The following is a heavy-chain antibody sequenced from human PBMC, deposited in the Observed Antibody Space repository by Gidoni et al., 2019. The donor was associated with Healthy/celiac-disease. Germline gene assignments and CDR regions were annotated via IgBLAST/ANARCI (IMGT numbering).Heavy chain of an antibody. CDR2: ISYDGSNK. D-gene: IGHD3-10*01. Sequence: QVQLVESGGGVVQPGRSLRLSCAASGFTFSSYGMHWVRQDPGKGLEWVAVISYDGSNKYYADSVKGRFTISRDNSKNTLYLQMNSLRAEDTAVYYCAKDHGSGSYVLPFDYWGQGTLVTVSS. V-gene: IGHV3-30*18. J-gene: IGHJ4*02. CDR1: GFTFSSYG. CDR3: AKDHGSGSYVLPFDY.